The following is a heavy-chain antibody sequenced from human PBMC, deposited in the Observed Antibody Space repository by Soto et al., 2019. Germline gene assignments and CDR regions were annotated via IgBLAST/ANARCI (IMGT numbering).Heavy chain of an antibody. J-gene: IGHJ4*02. CDR3: ARGLPYGSGSNPPGY. Sequence: QVQLVESGGGVVQPGGSLRLSCAASGFTFSSYAMHWVRQAPGKGLEWMAVISYDGSKKYYAASVKGRFTISRDNSKNTLYLQLNSLRTDERAVYYCARGLPYGSGSNPPGYWGQGTLVTVSS. V-gene: IGHV3-30-3*01. CDR2: ISYDGSKK. D-gene: IGHD3-10*01. CDR1: GFTFSSYA.